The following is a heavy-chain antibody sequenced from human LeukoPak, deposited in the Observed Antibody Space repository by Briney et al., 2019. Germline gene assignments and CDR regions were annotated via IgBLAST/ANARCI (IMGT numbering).Heavy chain of an antibody. CDR2: ISSSGTTI. CDR1: GFTFSDYY. CDR3: ASSPIVVVPAARVDY. Sequence: GGSLRLSCAASGFTFSDYYMSWIRQAPGKGLEWISYISSSGTTIYYADSVKGRFTISRDNSKNTLYLQMNSLRAEDTAVYYCASSPIVVVPAARVDYWGQGTLVTVSS. V-gene: IGHV3-11*01. D-gene: IGHD2-2*01. J-gene: IGHJ4*02.